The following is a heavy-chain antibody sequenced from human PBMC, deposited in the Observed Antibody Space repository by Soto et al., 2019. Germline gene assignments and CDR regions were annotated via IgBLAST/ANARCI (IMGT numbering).Heavy chain of an antibody. J-gene: IGHJ4*02. V-gene: IGHV3-23*01. Sequence: GGSLRLSCAASGFTFSSYAMSWVRQAPGKGLEWVSAISGSGGSTYYADSGQGRFTISRDNSKNTLYLQMNSLRAEDTAVYYCAKDLRGSIRYYFDYWGQGTLVTVSS. CDR1: GFTFSSYA. CDR2: ISGSGGST. D-gene: IGHD3-10*01. CDR3: AKDLRGSIRYYFDY.